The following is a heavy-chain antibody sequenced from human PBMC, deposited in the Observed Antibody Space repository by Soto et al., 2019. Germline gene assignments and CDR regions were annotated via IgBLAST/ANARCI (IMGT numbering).Heavy chain of an antibody. D-gene: IGHD3-10*01. J-gene: IGHJ4*02. CDR1: GFTFSSYA. CDR3: AKVEEEEVLLWFGGFPPDY. V-gene: IGHV3-23*01. Sequence: EVQLLESGGGLVQPGGSLRLSCAASGFTFSSYAMSWVRQAPGKGLEWVSAISGSGGSSYYADSVKGRFTISRDNSKNTLYLQMNSLRAEDTAVYYCAKVEEEEVLLWFGGFPPDYWGQGTLVPVS. CDR2: ISGSGGSS.